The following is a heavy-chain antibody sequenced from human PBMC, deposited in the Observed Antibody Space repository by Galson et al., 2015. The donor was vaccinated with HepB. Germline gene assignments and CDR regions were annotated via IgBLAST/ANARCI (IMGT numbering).Heavy chain of an antibody. CDR1: GFTFSGSA. V-gene: IGHV3-73*01. D-gene: IGHD1-26*01. Sequence: SLRLSCAASGFTFSGSAMHWVRQASGKGLEWVGRIGSKTNNYATAYAASVKGRFIISRDDSRNAAYLEMNSLRAEDTAVYYCARDKQVGATYLDYWGQGTLVTVSS. CDR3: ARDKQVGATYLDY. J-gene: IGHJ4*02. CDR2: IGSKTNNYAT.